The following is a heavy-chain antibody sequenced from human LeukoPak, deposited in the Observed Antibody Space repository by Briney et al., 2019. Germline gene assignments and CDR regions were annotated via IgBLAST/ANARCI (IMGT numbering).Heavy chain of an antibody. CDR1: GGSFSGYY. Sequence: SETLSLTCAVYGGSFSGYYWSWIRQPPGKGLEWIGEINHDGSTNYNPSLKSRVTISVDTSKNQFSLKLSSVTAADTAVYYCARVALRVDIVVVPAAMLVWFDPWGQGTLVTVSS. V-gene: IGHV4-34*01. J-gene: IGHJ5*02. CDR3: ARVALRVDIVVVPAAMLVWFDP. CDR2: INHDGST. D-gene: IGHD2-2*03.